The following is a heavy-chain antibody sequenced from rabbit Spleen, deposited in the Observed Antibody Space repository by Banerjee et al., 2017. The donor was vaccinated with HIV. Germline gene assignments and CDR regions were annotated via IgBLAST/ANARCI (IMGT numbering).Heavy chain of an antibody. V-gene: IGHV1S45*01. CDR3: ARDEVYADYAGFGYATLHYFNL. D-gene: IGHD3-3*01. Sequence: QEQLVESGGGLVKPEGSLKLSCTASGFSFSNKAVMCWVRQAPGKGLEWIACINAVTGRAVYASWAKGRFTVSKTASTTVTLQMTSLTVADTAIYFCARDEVYADYAGFGYATLHYFNLWGQGTLVTVS. CDR1: GFSFSNKAV. J-gene: IGHJ4*01. CDR2: INAVTGRA.